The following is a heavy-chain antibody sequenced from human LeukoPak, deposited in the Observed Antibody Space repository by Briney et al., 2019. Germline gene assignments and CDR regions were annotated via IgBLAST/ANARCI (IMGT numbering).Heavy chain of an antibody. V-gene: IGHV4-4*02. CDR1: GGSISSSNW. CDR3: ARKGSSSWYYLSFFDY. Sequence: SETLSLTCAVSGGSISSSNWWSWVRQPPGKGLEWIGEIYHSGSTNYNPSLKSRVTISVDTSKNQFSLKLSSVTAADTAVYYCARKGSSSWYYLSFFDYWGQGTLVTVSS. J-gene: IGHJ4*02. CDR2: IYHSGST. D-gene: IGHD6-13*01.